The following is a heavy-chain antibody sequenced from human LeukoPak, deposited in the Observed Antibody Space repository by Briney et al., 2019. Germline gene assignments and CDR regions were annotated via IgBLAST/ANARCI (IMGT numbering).Heavy chain of an antibody. CDR1: GGSISSYQ. D-gene: IGHD1-26*01. V-gene: IGHV4-59*08. Sequence: SETLSLTCNVSGGSISSYQWSWIRQPPGKGLEWIGYIYYSGSTNYNPSLKSRVTISVDTSKNQFSLNLSSLTAADTAVYYCARHQGGTYYYDAFDIWGQGTMVTVSS. CDR2: IYYSGST. CDR3: ARHQGGTYYYDAFDI. J-gene: IGHJ3*02.